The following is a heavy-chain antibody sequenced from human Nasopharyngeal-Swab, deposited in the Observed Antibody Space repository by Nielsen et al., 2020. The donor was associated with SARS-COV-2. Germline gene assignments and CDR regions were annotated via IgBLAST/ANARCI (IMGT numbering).Heavy chain of an antibody. V-gene: IGHV1-46*01. Sequence: KVSCKASGYTFTSYYMHWVRQTPGQGLEWMGIINPSGGSTSYAQKFQGRVTMTRDTSTSTVYMELSSLRSEDTAVYYCARDRYLIPSAAGKDYWGQGTLVTVSS. J-gene: IGHJ4*02. CDR3: ARDRYLIPSAAGKDY. CDR2: INPSGGST. CDR1: GYTFTSYY. D-gene: IGHD6-13*01.